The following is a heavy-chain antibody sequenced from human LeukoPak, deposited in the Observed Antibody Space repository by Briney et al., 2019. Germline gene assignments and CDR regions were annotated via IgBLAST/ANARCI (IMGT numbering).Heavy chain of an antibody. Sequence: PGGSLRLSCAASGFTFSSYSMNWVRQAPGKGLEWVSSISSSSSYIYYADPVKGRFTISRDNAKNSLYLQMNSLRAEDTAVYYCARSLKLKRTYYYDSSGYPDAFDIWGQGTMVTVSS. CDR1: GFTFSSYS. CDR2: ISSSSSYI. J-gene: IGHJ3*02. CDR3: ARSLKLKRTYYYDSSGYPDAFDI. D-gene: IGHD3-22*01. V-gene: IGHV3-21*01.